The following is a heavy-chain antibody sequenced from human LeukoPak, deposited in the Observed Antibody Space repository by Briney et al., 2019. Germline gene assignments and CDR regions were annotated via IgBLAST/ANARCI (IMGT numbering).Heavy chain of an antibody. CDR3: ARDGGWGYSYGSYYYYMDV. CDR1: GGSISSGSYY. CDR2: IYTSGST. Sequence: SETLSLTCTVSGGSISSGSYYWSWIRQPAGKGLEWIGRIYTSGSTNYNPSLKSRVTISVDTSKNQFSLKLSSVTAADTAVYYCARDGGWGYSYGSYYYYMDVWGKGTRSPSP. V-gene: IGHV4-61*02. J-gene: IGHJ6*03. D-gene: IGHD5-18*01.